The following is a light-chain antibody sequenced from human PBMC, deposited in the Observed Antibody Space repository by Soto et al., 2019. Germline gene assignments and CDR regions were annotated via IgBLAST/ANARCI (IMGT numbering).Light chain of an antibody. CDR2: GAS. Sequence: EIVLTQSPGTLSLSPGERATLSCRASQSVSSSYLAWYQQKPGHAPRLLIYGASSRATGIPDRFSGSGSGTDFTLTISRLEPEDFALYYCQQYGSSPPITFGQGTRLEIK. CDR1: QSVSSSY. CDR3: QQYGSSPPIT. V-gene: IGKV3-20*01. J-gene: IGKJ5*01.